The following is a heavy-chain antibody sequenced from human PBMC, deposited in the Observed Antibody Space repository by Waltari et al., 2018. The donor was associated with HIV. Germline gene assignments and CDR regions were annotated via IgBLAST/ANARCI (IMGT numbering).Heavy chain of an antibody. J-gene: IGHJ4*02. V-gene: IGHV4-39*01. CDR3: ASRQRGNILTGYYPFDY. D-gene: IGHD3-9*01. Sequence: QLQLQESGPGLVTPSETLSLTCTVSGGSISRRSYYWGWIRQPPGKGLEWGGSIYYSGSTYYNPSLKSRVTISVDTSKNQFPLKLSSVTAADTAVYYCASRQRGNILTGYYPFDYWGQGTLVTVSS. CDR1: GGSISRRSYY. CDR2: IYYSGST.